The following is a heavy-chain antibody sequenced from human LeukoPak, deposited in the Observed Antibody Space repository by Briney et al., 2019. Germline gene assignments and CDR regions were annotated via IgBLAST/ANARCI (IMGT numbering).Heavy chain of an antibody. V-gene: IGHV3-48*03. Sequence: GGSLRLSCAASGFTFNNYEMNWVRQAPGKGLEWVSYISSSGSTIYYADSVKGRFTISRDNAKNSLYLQMNSLRAEDTAVYYCARARSPYSRANWFDPWGQGTLVTVSS. CDR1: GFTFNNYE. D-gene: IGHD2-21*01. J-gene: IGHJ5*02. CDR2: ISSSGSTI. CDR3: ARARSPYSRANWFDP.